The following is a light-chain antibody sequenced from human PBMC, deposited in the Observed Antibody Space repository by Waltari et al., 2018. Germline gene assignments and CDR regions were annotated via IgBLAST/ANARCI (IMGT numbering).Light chain of an antibody. CDR3: QKYGRLPAT. CDR2: DAS. J-gene: IGKJ1*01. Sequence: EIVLTQSPGTLSLSPGERATLSCRASQSVSRYLAWYQQKPGQAPRLLIYDASTRATCIPDRFSGSGSGTDFSLTISSLEPEDFAVYYCQKYGRLPATFGQGTKVEIK. CDR1: QSVSRY. V-gene: IGKV3-20*01.